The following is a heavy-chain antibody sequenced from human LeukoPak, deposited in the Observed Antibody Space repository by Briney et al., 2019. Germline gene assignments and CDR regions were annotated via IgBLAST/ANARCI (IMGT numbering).Heavy chain of an antibody. V-gene: IGHV3-30*02. Sequence: GGSLRLSCAASGFTFSSYSMHWVRQAPGNGLEWVAFIRYDGSNKYYADSVKGRFTISGDNSTNTLYLQMNSLRAEDTAVYYCAKIRIVGASWAYYFDYWGQGTLVTVSS. D-gene: IGHD1-26*01. CDR3: AKIRIVGASWAYYFDY. J-gene: IGHJ4*02. CDR2: IRYDGSNK. CDR1: GFTFSSYS.